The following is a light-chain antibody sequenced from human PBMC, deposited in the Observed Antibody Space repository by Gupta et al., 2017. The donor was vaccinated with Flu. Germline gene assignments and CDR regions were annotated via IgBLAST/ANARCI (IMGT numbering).Light chain of an antibody. J-gene: IGKJ1*01. CDR3: QQYHTSPLT. CDR1: QTLGSKY. CDR2: GAS. Sequence: ERATLACRASQTLGSKYLAWYQQKPGQAPRLVIYGASSRATGIPDRFIGSGSGTDFTLTISRLEPEDFAVYYCQQYHTSPLTFGRGTKMEIK. V-gene: IGKV3-20*01.